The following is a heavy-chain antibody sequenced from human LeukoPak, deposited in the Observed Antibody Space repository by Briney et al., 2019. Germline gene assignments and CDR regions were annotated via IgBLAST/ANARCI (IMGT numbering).Heavy chain of an antibody. J-gene: IGHJ4*02. CDR3: ARGAPYYYGSGIDY. D-gene: IGHD3-10*01. Sequence: GSLRLSCAASGFTFSSYWMSWVRQPPGKGLEWIGEINHSGSTNYNPSLKSRVTISVDTSKNQFSLKLSSVTAADTAVYYCARGAPYYYGSGIDYWGQGTLVTVSS. V-gene: IGHV4-34*01. CDR1: GFTFSSYW. CDR2: INHSGST.